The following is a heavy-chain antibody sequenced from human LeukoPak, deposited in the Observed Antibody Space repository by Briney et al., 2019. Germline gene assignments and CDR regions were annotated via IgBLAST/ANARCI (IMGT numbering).Heavy chain of an antibody. CDR3: AILAAYSSSSGY. J-gene: IGHJ4*02. Sequence: GGSLRLSCAASGFTFSSYAMSWVRQAPGKGLEWVAVISGSGGSTHYADSVKGRFTISRDNSKNTLYLQMNSLRAEDTAVYYCAILAAYSSSSGYWGQGTLVTVSS. V-gene: IGHV3-23*01. D-gene: IGHD6-6*01. CDR1: GFTFSSYA. CDR2: ISGSGGST.